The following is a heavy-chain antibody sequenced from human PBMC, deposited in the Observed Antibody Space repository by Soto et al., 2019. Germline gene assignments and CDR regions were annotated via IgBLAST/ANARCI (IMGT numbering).Heavy chain of an antibody. V-gene: IGHV4-61*01. Sequence: ETLSLTCTVSGGSVSSGSYYWSWIRQPPGKGLEWIGYIYYSGSTNYNPSLKSRVTISVDTSKNQFSLKLSSVTAADTAVYYCARVCGDYYDSSGYYYRQAFDYWGQGTLVTVSS. J-gene: IGHJ4*02. D-gene: IGHD3-22*01. CDR3: ARVCGDYYDSSGYYYRQAFDY. CDR2: IYYSGST. CDR1: GGSVSSGSYY.